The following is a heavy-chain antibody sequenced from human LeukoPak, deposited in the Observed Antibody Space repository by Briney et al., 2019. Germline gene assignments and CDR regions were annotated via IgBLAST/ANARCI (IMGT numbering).Heavy chain of an antibody. CDR2: LSYTGKT. J-gene: IGHJ4*02. CDR1: GVSVSTSH. Sequence: SETLSLTCNVSGVSVSTSHWNWIRQRPGKGLEWIGCLSYTGKTDYNPSLKSRISISLGSSNNHFSLKLTSVTAADTAVYYCSEGYFEPFDHWGQGILVTVSS. D-gene: IGHD2/OR15-2a*01. V-gene: IGHV4-59*02. CDR3: SEGYFEPFDH.